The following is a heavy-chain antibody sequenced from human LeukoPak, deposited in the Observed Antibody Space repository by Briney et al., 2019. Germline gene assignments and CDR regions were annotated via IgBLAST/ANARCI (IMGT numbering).Heavy chain of an antibody. D-gene: IGHD1-26*01. CDR2: IKSKTDGGTT. V-gene: IGHV3-15*01. J-gene: IGHJ6*02. CDR1: GFTFSNAW. CDR3: TTERVGATRDITYYYYGMDV. Sequence: GGSLRLSCAASGFTFSNAWMSWVRQAPGKGLEWVGRIKSKTDGGTTDYAAPVKGRFTISRDDSKNTLYLQMNSLKTEDTAVYYCTTERVGATRDITYYYYGMDVWGQGTTVTVSS.